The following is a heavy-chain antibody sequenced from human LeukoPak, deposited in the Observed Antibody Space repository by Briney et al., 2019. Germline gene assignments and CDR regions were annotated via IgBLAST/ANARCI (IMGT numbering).Heavy chain of an antibody. V-gene: IGHV4-59*08. D-gene: IGHD2-2*01. Sequence: SSETLSLTCTVSGGSISSYYWSWIRQPPGKGLEWIGYIYYSGSTNYNPSLKSRVTISVDTSKNQFSLKLSSVTAADTAVYYCARLRVVPAAMGGFDYGMDVWGQGTTVTVSS. CDR3: ARLRVVPAAMGGFDYGMDV. J-gene: IGHJ6*02. CDR1: GGSISSYY. CDR2: IYYSGST.